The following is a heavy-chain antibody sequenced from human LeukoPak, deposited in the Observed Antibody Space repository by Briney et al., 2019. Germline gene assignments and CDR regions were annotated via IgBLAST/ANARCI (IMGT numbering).Heavy chain of an antibody. CDR2: ISYDGSNR. V-gene: IGHV3-30*18. CDR3: AKDRDSSSWYQSSDWFDP. D-gene: IGHD6-13*01. J-gene: IGHJ5*02. CDR1: GFTFSSYG. Sequence: GGSLRLSCAASGFTFSSYGMHWVRQAPGKGLEWVAVISYDGSNRYYADSVKGRFTISRDNSKNTLYLQMNSLRAEDTAVYYCAKDRDSSSWYQSSDWFDPWGQGTLVTVSS.